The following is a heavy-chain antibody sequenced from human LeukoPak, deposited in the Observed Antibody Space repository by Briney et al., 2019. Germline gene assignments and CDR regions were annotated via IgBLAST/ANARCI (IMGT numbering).Heavy chain of an antibody. CDR1: GYTLTSYD. J-gene: IGHJ4*02. Sequence: ASVNVSCKASGYTLTSYDINWVRQATGQGLEWMGWMNPNSGRTGYAQNFQGRITITRNTSISTAYMELSSLRSEDTAVYYCTRETSSRYFDYWGQGTLVTVSS. CDR3: TRETSSRYFDY. V-gene: IGHV1-8*01. CDR2: MNPNSGRT.